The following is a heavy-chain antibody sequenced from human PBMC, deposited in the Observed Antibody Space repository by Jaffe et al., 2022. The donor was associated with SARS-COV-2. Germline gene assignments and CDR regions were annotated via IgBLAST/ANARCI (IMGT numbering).Heavy chain of an antibody. CDR3: ARVRVGMDV. CDR2: VFYTGST. Sequence: QVQLQESGPGLVKPSETLSLTCTVSGGSLSNYYWSWIRQPPGKGLEWIGYVFYTGSTNYNPSLQSRVTISVDTSKNQFSLKLSSVTAADTAVYYCARVRVGMDVWGQGTTVTVSS. V-gene: IGHV4-59*01. J-gene: IGHJ6*02. CDR1: GGSLSNYY.